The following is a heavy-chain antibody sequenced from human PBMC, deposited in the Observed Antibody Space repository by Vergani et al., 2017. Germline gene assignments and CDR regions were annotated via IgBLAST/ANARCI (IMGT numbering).Heavy chain of an antibody. J-gene: IGHJ4*02. Sequence: QVQLVESGGGVVQPGRSLRLSCAASGFTFSSYGMHWVRQAPGKGLEWVAVIWYDGSNKYYADSVKGRFTISRDNSKNTLYLQMNSLRAEDTAVYYCARDEDSRGYYPHFDYWGQGTLVTVSS. D-gene: IGHD3-22*01. CDR2: IWYDGSNK. CDR1: GFTFSSYG. V-gene: IGHV3-33*01. CDR3: ARDEDSRGYYPHFDY.